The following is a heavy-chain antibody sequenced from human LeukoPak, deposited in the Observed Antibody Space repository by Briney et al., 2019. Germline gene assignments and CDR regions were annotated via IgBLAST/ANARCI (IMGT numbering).Heavy chain of an antibody. CDR1: GFTFSSYS. Sequence: PGGSLRLSCVASGFTFSSYSMNWVRQAPGKGLKWVSSISSSSSYIYYADSVKGRFTISRDNAKNSLYLQMNSLRAEDTAVYYCASIVYSGYDSNDYWGQGTLVTVSS. D-gene: IGHD5-12*01. V-gene: IGHV3-21*01. CDR2: ISSSSSYI. J-gene: IGHJ4*02. CDR3: ASIVYSGYDSNDY.